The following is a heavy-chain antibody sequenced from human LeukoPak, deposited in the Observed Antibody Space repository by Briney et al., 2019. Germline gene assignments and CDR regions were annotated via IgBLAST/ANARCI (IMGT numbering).Heavy chain of an antibody. D-gene: IGHD5-24*01. CDR1: GFIFSHYW. J-gene: IGHJ5*02. CDR3: ARDDGWLQLYH. CDR2: IEQNGGEK. V-gene: IGHV3-7*05. Sequence: HSGGSLRLSCATSGFIFSHYWMTWVRQAPRKGLEWVANIEQNGGEKYYVDSVKGRFTISRDNAKNSLYLQMDSLRAEDTAVYYCARDDGWLQLYHWGQGALVTVSS.